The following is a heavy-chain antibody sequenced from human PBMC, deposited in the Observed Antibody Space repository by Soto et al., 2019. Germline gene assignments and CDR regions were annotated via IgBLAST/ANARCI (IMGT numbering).Heavy chain of an antibody. D-gene: IGHD6-13*01. CDR1: GYTFTSYG. Sequence: ASVKVSCKASGYTFTSYGISWVRQAPGQGLEWMGWISAYNGNTNYAQKLQGRVTMTTDTSTSTAYMELRSLRSDDTAVYYCARTPEDSSSWYGYYYGMDVWGQGTTGTGSS. V-gene: IGHV1-18*01. J-gene: IGHJ6*02. CDR2: ISAYNGNT. CDR3: ARTPEDSSSWYGYYYGMDV.